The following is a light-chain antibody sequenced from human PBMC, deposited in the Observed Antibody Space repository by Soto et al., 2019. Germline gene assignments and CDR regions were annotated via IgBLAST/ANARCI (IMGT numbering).Light chain of an antibody. V-gene: IGLV2-14*03. CDR3: TSYTSSSTYV. Sequence: QSALTQPASVSGSPGQSITIFCTGTSSDVGSYNYVSWYQQHPGRAPKLMIYDVSSRPSGVSNRFSGSKSGNTASLTISGLQAEDEADYFCTSYTSSSTYVFGTGTKVTV. CDR1: SSDVGSYNY. J-gene: IGLJ1*01. CDR2: DVS.